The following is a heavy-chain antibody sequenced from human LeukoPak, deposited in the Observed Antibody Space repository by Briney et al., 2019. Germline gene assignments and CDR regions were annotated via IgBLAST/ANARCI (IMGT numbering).Heavy chain of an antibody. V-gene: IGHV3-30*01. CDR2: ISYDGSNK. J-gene: IGHJ5*02. CDR3: ARASRISRGGYNWFDP. Sequence: PGRSLRLSCAASGFTFSSYAMHWVRQAPGKGLEWVAVISYDGSNKYYADSVKGQFTISRDNSKNTLYLQMNSLRAEDTAVYYCARASRISRGGYNWFDPWGQGTLVTVSS. D-gene: IGHD4-23*01. CDR1: GFTFSSYA.